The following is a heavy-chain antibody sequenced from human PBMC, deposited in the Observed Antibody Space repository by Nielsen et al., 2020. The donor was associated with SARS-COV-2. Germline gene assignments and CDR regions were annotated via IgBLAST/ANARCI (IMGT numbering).Heavy chain of an antibody. Sequence: ETLSLTCAASGFTFSSYAMSWVRQAPGKGLEWVSAISGSGGSTYYADSVKGRLTISRDNSKNTLYLQMNSLRAEDTAVYYCAKVPSYGDYEPEYFQHWGQGTLVTVSS. D-gene: IGHD4-17*01. J-gene: IGHJ1*01. V-gene: IGHV3-23*01. CDR2: ISGSGGST. CDR3: AKVPSYGDYEPEYFQH. CDR1: GFTFSSYA.